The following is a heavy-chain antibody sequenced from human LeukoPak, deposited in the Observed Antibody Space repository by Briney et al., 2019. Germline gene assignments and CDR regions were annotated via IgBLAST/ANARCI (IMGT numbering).Heavy chain of an antibody. CDR3: ASRTTPRHTFDI. CDR2: IYTSGST. V-gene: IGHV4-4*07. D-gene: IGHD1-26*01. Sequence: SETLSLTCTVSGGSISSYYWSWIRQPAGKGLEWIGRIYTSGSTNYNPSLKSRVTISVDTSKNQFSLMLSSVTAADTAVYYCASRTTPRHTFDIWGQGTMVTVSS. CDR1: GGSISSYY. J-gene: IGHJ3*02.